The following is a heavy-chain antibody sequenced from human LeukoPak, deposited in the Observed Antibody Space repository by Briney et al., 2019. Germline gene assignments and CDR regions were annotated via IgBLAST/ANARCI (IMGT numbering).Heavy chain of an antibody. CDR3: ARQVSYTSGYYYFDY. CDR2: IYPGDSDT. CDR1: GYSFTSYW. J-gene: IGHJ4*02. V-gene: IGHV5-51*01. Sequence: GESLKISCKGSGYSFTSYWIGWVRQMPGKGLEWMGIIYPGDSDTRYSPSFQGQVTISADKSISTAYLQWSSLKASDTAMYYCARQVSYTSGYYYFDYWGQGTLVTVSS. D-gene: IGHD3-22*01.